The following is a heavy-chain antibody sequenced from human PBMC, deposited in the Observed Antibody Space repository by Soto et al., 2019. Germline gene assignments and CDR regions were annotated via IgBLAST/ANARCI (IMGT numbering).Heavy chain of an antibody. J-gene: IGHJ4*02. V-gene: IGHV3-23*01. D-gene: IGHD6-19*01. CDR1: GFSFSNYA. CDR3: SKDATRTSGWYYFDY. Sequence: GGSLRLSCAASGFSFSNYAMGWVRQAQGQGLEWVSVIDYSGGTTYYADSVKGRFTISRDNSKSTPYLQMNSLRPEDTAAYYCSKDATRTSGWYYFDYWGQGALVTVSS. CDR2: IDYSGGTT.